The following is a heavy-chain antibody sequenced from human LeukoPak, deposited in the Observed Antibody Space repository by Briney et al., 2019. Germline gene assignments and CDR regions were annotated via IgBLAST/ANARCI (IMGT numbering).Heavy chain of an antibody. CDR2: VSTSGSTI. Sequence: PGGSLRLSCAASGFTFSTYEMNWVRQAPGKGLEWVSYVSTSGSTIFYADSVKGRFTISRDNAKNSLYLQMNSLRAEDTAVYYCVREMGARLFQYWGQGTRVTVSS. J-gene: IGHJ1*01. V-gene: IGHV3-48*03. CDR1: GFTFSTYE. D-gene: IGHD1-26*01. CDR3: VREMGARLFQY.